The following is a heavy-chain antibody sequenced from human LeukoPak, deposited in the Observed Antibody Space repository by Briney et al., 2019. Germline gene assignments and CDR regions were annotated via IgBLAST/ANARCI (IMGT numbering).Heavy chain of an antibody. Sequence: PSETLSLTCTVSGYSISSGYYWGWIRQPPGKGLEWIGSIYHSGSTYYNPSLKSRVTISVDTSKNQFSLKLSSVTAADTAVYYCTRGYGYWEYWGQGTLVTVSS. CDR2: IYHSGST. CDR3: TRGYGYWEY. V-gene: IGHV4-38-2*02. CDR1: GYSISSGYY. D-gene: IGHD5-12*01. J-gene: IGHJ4*02.